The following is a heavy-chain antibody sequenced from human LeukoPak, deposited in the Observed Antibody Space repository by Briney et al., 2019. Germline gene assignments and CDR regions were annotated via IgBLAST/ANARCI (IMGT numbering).Heavy chain of an antibody. CDR2: IYYSGST. V-gene: IGHV4-59*01. D-gene: IGHD5-12*01. CDR3: ARDRGSIVLDAFDI. CDR1: GGSISSYY. Sequence: SETLSLTCTVSGGSISSYYWSWIRQPPGEGLEWIGYIYYSGSTNYNPSLKSRVTISVDTSKNQFSLKLSSVTAADTAVYYCARDRGSIVLDAFDIWGQGTMVTVSS. J-gene: IGHJ3*02.